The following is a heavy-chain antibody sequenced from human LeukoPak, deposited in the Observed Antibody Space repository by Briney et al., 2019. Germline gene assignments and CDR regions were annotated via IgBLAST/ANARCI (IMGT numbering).Heavy chain of an antibody. Sequence: PSETLSLTCAVYGGSFSGYYWSWIRQPPGKGLEWVANIKQDGSEKYYVDSVKGRFTISRDNAKNSLYLQMNSLRAEDTAVYYCARDASLYSSSWNKNDAFDIWGQGTMVTVSS. V-gene: IGHV3-7*03. CDR1: GGSFSGYY. J-gene: IGHJ3*02. D-gene: IGHD6-13*01. CDR3: ARDASLYSSSWNKNDAFDI. CDR2: IKQDGSEK.